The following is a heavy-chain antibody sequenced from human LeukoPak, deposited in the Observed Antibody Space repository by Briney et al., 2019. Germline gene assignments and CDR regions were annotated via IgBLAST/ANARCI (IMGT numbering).Heavy chain of an antibody. D-gene: IGHD6-13*01. CDR3: ARGLYSSINRKHYYYMDV. CDR2: INPNSGGT. J-gene: IGHJ6*03. V-gene: IGHV1-2*02. Sequence: ASVKVSCKASGYTFTGYYMRWVRQAPGQGLEWMGWINPNSGGTNYAQKFQGRVTMTRDTSISTAYMELSRLRSDDTAVYYCARGLYSSINRKHYYYMDVWGKGTTVTVSS. CDR1: GYTFTGYY.